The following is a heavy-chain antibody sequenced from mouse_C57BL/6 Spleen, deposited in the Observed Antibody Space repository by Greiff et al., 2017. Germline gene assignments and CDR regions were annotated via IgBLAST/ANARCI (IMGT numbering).Heavy chain of an antibody. J-gene: IGHJ2*01. D-gene: IGHD1-1*01. CDR1: GFTFSDYG. CDR2: ISSGSSTI. Sequence: EVQGVESGGGLVKPGGSLKLSCAASGFTFSDYGMHWVRQAPEKGLEWVAYISSGSSTIYYADTVKGRFTISRDNAKNTLFLQMTSLRSEDTAMYYCARGPLFITTVVASGYFDYWGQGTTLTVSS. CDR3: ARGPLFITTVVASGYFDY. V-gene: IGHV5-17*01.